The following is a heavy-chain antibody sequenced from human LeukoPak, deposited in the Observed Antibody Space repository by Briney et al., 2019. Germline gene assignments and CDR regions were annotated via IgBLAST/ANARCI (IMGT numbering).Heavy chain of an antibody. CDR2: IYYSGST. CDR3: ARDEGYYYGYWYFDL. D-gene: IGHD5-18*01. Sequence: SETLSPTCTVSGDSISSGSYYWSWIRQPPGKGLEWIGYIYYSGSTNYNPSLKSRVTISVDTSKNQFSLKLSSVTAADTAVYYCARDEGYYYGYWYFDLWGRGTLVTVSS. CDR1: GDSISSGSYY. V-gene: IGHV4-61*01. J-gene: IGHJ2*01.